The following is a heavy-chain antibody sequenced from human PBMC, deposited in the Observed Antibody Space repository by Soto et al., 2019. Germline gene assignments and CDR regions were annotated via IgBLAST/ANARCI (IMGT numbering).Heavy chain of an antibody. CDR1: GDSVSSNSAA. CDR2: TYYRSKWYK. Sequence: SQTLSLTCAIAGDSVSSNSAAWNWIRQSPSRGLEWLGRTYYRSKWYKEYASSVKSRITINPDTPKIHFSLQVNSVISDDAAVDYCARTVGWLDPWGQGSLVTVSS. CDR3: ARTVGWLDP. D-gene: IGHD1-26*01. V-gene: IGHV6-1*01. J-gene: IGHJ5*02.